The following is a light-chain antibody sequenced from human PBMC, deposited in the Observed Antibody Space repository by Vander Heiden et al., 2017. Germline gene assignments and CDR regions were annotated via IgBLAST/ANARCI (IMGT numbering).Light chain of an antibody. CDR1: QTIRNS. CDR3: QQSYTTPRT. V-gene: IGKV1-39*01. J-gene: IGKJ2*01. CDR2: ASS. Sequence: PTTLSASVGDRVTVTCRASQTIRNSLNWYQQKPGTAPRLLLYASSTLQSGVPSRFSGGGSGTDFTLTISDLQPEDFATYFCQQSYTTPRTFRQGTKPKI.